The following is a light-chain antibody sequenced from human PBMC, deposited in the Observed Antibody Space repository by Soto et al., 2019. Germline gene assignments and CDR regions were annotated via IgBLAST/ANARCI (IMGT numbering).Light chain of an antibody. J-gene: IGKJ1*01. V-gene: IGKV3-15*01. CDR1: QSVSSN. CDR2: GAS. CDR3: QQYGASPWT. Sequence: EIVMTQSPVTLSVSPGERATLSCRASQSVSSNLAWYQQGPGQAPRLLIYGASTSAAGIPARFSGSGSGTEFTLTISSLQSEDCAVYYCQQYGASPWTFGQGTKVDIK.